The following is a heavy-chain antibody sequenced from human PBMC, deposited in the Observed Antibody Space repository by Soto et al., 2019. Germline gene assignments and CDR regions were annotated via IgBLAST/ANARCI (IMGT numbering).Heavy chain of an antibody. Sequence: SQTLSLTCAISGDSVSSNSAAWNWIRQSPSRGLEWLGRTYYRSKWYNDYAVSVKSRITINPDTSKNQFSLQLNSVTPEDTAVYYCAREGHAASAGTYYFDYWGQGTLVTVSS. V-gene: IGHV6-1*01. J-gene: IGHJ4*02. CDR2: TYYRSKWYN. CDR1: GDSVSSNSAA. D-gene: IGHD6-13*01. CDR3: AREGHAASAGTYYFDY.